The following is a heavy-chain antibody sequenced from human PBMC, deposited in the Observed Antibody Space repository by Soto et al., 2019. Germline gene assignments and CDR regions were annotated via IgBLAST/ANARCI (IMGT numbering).Heavy chain of an antibody. D-gene: IGHD6-19*01. Sequence: QVQLVQSGAEVKKPGASVKVSCRTSGYTFSGFYIHWVRQAPGQGLESMGWIYPDSGGTDYAQKLQGRVTMTRDMSISTAYMELSRLRSDDTAVYYCRVAGVSEVDYWGQGTLFTVSS. CDR3: RVAGVSEVDY. CDR2: IYPDSGGT. V-gene: IGHV1-2*02. CDR1: GYTFSGFY. J-gene: IGHJ4*02.